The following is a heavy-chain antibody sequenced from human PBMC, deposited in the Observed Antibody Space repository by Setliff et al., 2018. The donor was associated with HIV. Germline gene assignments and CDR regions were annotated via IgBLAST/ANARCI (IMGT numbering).Heavy chain of an antibody. CDR3: TRIKWDLPYNPQFDY. J-gene: IGHJ4*02. V-gene: IGHV3-49*04. CDR2: IRSEAYGGAT. CDR1: GLIFGDYA. D-gene: IGHD1-26*01. Sequence: PGESLRPSCTSSGLIFGDYAMSWVRQAPGKGLEWVGFIRSEAYGGATEYAASVEGRFTISRDDSKSIAYLRMNSLKAEDTAVYYCTRIKWDLPYNPQFDYWGQGTLVTVSS.